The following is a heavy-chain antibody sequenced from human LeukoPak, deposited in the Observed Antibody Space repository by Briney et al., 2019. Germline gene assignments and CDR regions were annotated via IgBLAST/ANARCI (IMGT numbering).Heavy chain of an antibody. CDR2: IRYDGNNK. D-gene: IGHD1-26*01. CDR1: GFTFSSYG. CDR3: AKGDLWELLDH. J-gene: IGHJ4*02. Sequence: GGSLRLSCAASGFTFSSYGMHRVRQAPGKGLEWVAFIRYDGNNKCYADSVKGRFTISRDNSKNTLYLQMYSLRAEDTAVYYCAKGDLWELLDHWGQGTLVTVSS. V-gene: IGHV3-30*02.